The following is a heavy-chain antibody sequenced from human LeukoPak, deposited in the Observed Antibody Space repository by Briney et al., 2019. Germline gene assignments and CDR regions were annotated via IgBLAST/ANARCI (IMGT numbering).Heavy chain of an antibody. J-gene: IGHJ4*02. D-gene: IGHD3-22*01. V-gene: IGHV3-48*04. CDR1: GFTFSSYS. Sequence: PGGSLRLSCAASGFTFSSYSMNWVRQAPGKGLEWVSYISSSSSTIYYADSVKGRFTISRDNAKNSLYLQMNSLRAEDTAVYYCARDLKWMNYYYDSSGYVDYWGQGTLVTVSS. CDR3: ARDLKWMNYYYDSSGYVDY. CDR2: ISSSSSTI.